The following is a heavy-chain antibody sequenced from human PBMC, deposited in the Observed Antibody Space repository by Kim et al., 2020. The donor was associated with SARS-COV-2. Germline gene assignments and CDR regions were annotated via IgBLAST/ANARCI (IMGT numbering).Heavy chain of an antibody. D-gene: IGHD2-2*01. CDR1: GGSFSGYY. Sequence: SETLSLTCAVYGGSFSGYYWSWIRQPPGKGLEWIGEINHSGSTNYNPSLKSRVTISVDTSKNQFSLKLSSVTAADTAVYYCARMAGYAIVVVPAAISPYFDYWGQGTLVTVSS. CDR3: ARMAGYAIVVVPAAISPYFDY. CDR2: INHSGST. V-gene: IGHV4-34*01. J-gene: IGHJ4*02.